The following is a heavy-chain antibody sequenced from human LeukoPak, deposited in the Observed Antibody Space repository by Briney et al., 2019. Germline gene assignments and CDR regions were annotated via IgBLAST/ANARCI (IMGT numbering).Heavy chain of an antibody. CDR3: ATYNNDNPGGFDY. D-gene: IGHD1-1*01. V-gene: IGHV1-69-2*01. CDR1: GFTFIDFY. Sequence: ASVKISCKVSGFTFIDFYMHWVRQAPGKGLEWMGLVDPEDNKTTYTEKFQGRATLTADTSTDTAYMELISLRSEDTAVYYCATYNNDNPGGFDYWGQGTLLTVSS. J-gene: IGHJ4*02. CDR2: VDPEDNKT.